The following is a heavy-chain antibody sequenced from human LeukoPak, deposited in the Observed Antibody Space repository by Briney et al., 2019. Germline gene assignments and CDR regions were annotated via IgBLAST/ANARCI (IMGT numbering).Heavy chain of an antibody. D-gene: IGHD3-10*01. CDR3: AKGLYASGSYYDY. J-gene: IGHJ4*02. CDR1: GFIFSSYG. Sequence: GGSLRLSCAASGFIFSSYGMSWVRQAPGKGLEWVSVISGSGGSTYYADSVKGRFTISRDNSKNTLYLQMNSLRAEDTAVYYCAKGLYASGSYYDYWGQGTLVTVSS. CDR2: ISGSGGST. V-gene: IGHV3-23*01.